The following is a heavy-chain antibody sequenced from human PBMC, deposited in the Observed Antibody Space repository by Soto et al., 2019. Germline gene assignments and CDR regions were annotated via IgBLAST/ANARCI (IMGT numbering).Heavy chain of an antibody. CDR1: GFTFSSYA. D-gene: IGHD3-10*01. Sequence: GGSLRLSCAASGFTFSSYAMRWVRQAPGKGLEWVSGISGSGGSTSYSDSVKGRFTISRDNSKNTLYLQMNSLRGEDTAVYYIAKDSKFRGVFYGMDVWGQGTRVTVS. V-gene: IGHV3-23*01. CDR3: AKDSKFRGVFYGMDV. CDR2: ISGSGGST. J-gene: IGHJ6*02.